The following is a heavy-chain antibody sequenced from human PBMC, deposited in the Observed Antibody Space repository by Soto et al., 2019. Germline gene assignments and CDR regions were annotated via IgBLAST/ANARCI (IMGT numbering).Heavy chain of an antibody. J-gene: IGHJ4*02. Sequence: SETLSLTFTVSAGSLTNYYWNWVRQPPGQGLEWLGYIYYTGSTNYNPSLESRVTISVDTSKNQFSLRLTSVTAADTAVYYCARTSSTWLIFDYWGQGALVTVSS. CDR2: IYYTGST. CDR1: AGSLTNYY. D-gene: IGHD6-13*01. V-gene: IGHV4-59*01. CDR3: ARTSSTWLIFDY.